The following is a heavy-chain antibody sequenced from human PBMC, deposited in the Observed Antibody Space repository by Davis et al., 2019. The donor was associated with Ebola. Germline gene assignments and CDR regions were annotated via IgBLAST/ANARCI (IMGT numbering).Heavy chain of an antibody. V-gene: IGHV1-69*13. CDR1: GGTFSSYG. J-gene: IGHJ4*02. Sequence: SVKVSCQASGGTFSSYGISWVRQAPGQGLEWMGRIMPIYGTPKYAQKFQDRVTITADASTSTAYMELSSLRSEDTAVYYCARILGGAFHYWGQGSLVTVSS. D-gene: IGHD1-26*01. CDR3: ARILGGAFHY. CDR2: IMPIYGTP.